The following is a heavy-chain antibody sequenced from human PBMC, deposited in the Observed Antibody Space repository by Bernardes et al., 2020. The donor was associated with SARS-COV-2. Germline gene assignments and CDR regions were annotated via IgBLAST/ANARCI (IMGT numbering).Heavy chain of an antibody. CDR1: GYTFTSYG. CDR3: AGGTGYYDFWGGYRDAFDI. Sequence: ASVKVSCKTSGYTFTSYGISWVRQAPGQGLEWMGWISAYNGNTNYAQKLQGRVTMTTDTSTSTAYMELRSLRSDDTAVYYCAGGTGYYDFWGGYRDAFDIWGQGTMVTVSS. J-gene: IGHJ3*02. D-gene: IGHD3-3*01. V-gene: IGHV1-18*01. CDR2: ISAYNGNT.